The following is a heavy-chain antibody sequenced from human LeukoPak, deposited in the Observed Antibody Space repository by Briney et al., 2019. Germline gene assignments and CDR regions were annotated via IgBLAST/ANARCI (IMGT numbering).Heavy chain of an antibody. CDR3: ARADPSTSSVYFDY. J-gene: IGHJ4*02. CDR1: GGSISSSSYY. V-gene: IGHV4-39*07. Sequence: SETLSLTCTVSGGSISSSSYYWGWIRQPPGKGLEWIGSIYYSGSTYYNPSLKSRVTISVDTSKNQFSLKLSSVTAADTAVYYCARADPSTSSVYFDYWGQGTLVTVSS. CDR2: IYYSGST. D-gene: IGHD2-2*01.